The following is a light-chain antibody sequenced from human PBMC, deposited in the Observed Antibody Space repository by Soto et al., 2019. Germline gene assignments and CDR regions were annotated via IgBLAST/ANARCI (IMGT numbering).Light chain of an antibody. CDR1: GSNVVTSY. Sequence: QPVLTQPPSASVTPGQRVTISCSGSGSNVVTSYVYWYQQLPGTAPKLLIYANDQRPSGVPDRFSGSKSGTSASLAISGLRSEDEADYYCAAWDDSLSARVFGGGTKVTVL. CDR2: AND. J-gene: IGLJ3*02. V-gene: IGLV1-47*01. CDR3: AAWDDSLSARV.